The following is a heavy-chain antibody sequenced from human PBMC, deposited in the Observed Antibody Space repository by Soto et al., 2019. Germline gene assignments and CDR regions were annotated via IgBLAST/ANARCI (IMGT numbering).Heavy chain of an antibody. V-gene: IGHV3-7*03. CDR1: GFTFGNYW. Sequence: EVQLAESGGGLVQPGGSLRLSCAASGFTFGNYWVTWVRQAPGKEPERVANINQDGSEKYYVDSVKGRFIISRDNAKNSLYLQMNSLRVEDTAVYYCARDRGWQTFYYWGQGTLVTVSS. J-gene: IGHJ4*02. D-gene: IGHD3-10*01. CDR3: ARDRGWQTFYY. CDR2: INQDGSEK.